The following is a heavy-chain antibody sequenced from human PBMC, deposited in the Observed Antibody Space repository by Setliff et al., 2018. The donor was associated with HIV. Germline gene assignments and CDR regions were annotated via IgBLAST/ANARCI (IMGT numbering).Heavy chain of an antibody. J-gene: IGHJ4*02. V-gene: IGHV3-48*01. CDR2: ISATGTI. CDR3: ARLWSYDYVWGSYRPVDY. D-gene: IGHD3-16*02. Sequence: GESLKISCAASGFTFSSYSMNWVRQTPGKGLEWISYISATGTIKYADSVKGRFTISRDNAKNTLYLQMNSLRAEDTGVYYCARLWSYDYVWGSYRPVDYWGRGTLVTLSS. CDR1: GFTFSSYS.